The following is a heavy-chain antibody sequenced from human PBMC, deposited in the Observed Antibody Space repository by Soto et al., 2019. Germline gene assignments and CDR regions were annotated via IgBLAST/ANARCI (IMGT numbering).Heavy chain of an antibody. CDR2: IYYSGST. Sequence: PSETLSLTCPVSGGSISSSRYYWGWIRQPLGKGLEWIGNIYYSGSTYYNPSLKSRVTISVDTSKNQFSLKLTSVTAADTAVYYCASSEFHWGQGTLVTVSS. D-gene: IGHD3-10*01. CDR3: ASSEFH. J-gene: IGHJ4*02. CDR1: GGSISSSRYY. V-gene: IGHV4-39*01.